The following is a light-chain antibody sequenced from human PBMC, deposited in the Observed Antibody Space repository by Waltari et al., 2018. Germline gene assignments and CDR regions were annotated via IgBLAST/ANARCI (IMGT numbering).Light chain of an antibody. J-gene: IGLJ2*01. CDR1: NIGSKS. CDR2: YDS. V-gene: IGLV3-21*04. Sequence: SYVVTQSPSGSVAPGETARITGGGDNIGSKSVHWYQQRPGQAPVLVISYDSDRPSGIPERFSGSNSGNTATLTISWVEAEDEADYYCLVWHSTTDHHGVFGGGTKLTVL. CDR3: LVWHSTTDHHGV.